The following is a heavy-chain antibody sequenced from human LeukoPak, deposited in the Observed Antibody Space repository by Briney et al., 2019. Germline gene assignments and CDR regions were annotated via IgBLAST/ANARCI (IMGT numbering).Heavy chain of an antibody. CDR2: IYYSGST. V-gene: IGHV4-59*08. CDR3: ARQLDTAVARDWFDP. J-gene: IGHJ5*02. D-gene: IGHD5-18*01. CDR1: GGSISSYY. Sequence: SETLSLTCTVSGGSISSYYWSWIRQPPGKGLEWIGYIYYSGSTNYNPSLKSRVTISVDTSKNQFSLKLSSVTAADTAVYYCARQLDTAVARDWFDPWGQGTLVTVSS.